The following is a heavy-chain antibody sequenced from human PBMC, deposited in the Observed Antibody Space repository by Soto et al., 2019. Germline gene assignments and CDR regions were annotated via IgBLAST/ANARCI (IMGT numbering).Heavy chain of an antibody. D-gene: IGHD1-26*01. CDR1: GGSIRSNY. CDR3: AREGASGFGMDV. V-gene: IGHV4-4*07. CDR2: IYTSGTT. J-gene: IGHJ6*02. Sequence: QVQLQESGPGLVKPSETLSLTCNVSGGSIRSNYWSWIRQPAGKALEWIGRIYTSGTTNYNPSLKNRANMLVETSKNQFYLILSSVTAADTAVYYCAREGASGFGMDVWGQGTTVTVSS.